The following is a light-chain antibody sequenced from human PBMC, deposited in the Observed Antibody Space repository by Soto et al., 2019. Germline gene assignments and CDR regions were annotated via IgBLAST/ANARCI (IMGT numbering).Light chain of an antibody. CDR2: GTS. J-gene: IGKJ1*01. CDR3: QQYGTTPWT. V-gene: IGKV3-20*01. CDR1: QSVSSN. Sequence: IVMTPSPATLSVSPAERATLSCRASQSVSSNLAWYKHKPGQAPRLLISGTSSRATGIPDRFSGSGAGTELTLTISRLEPEDFEVYYCQQYGTTPWTFGQGTKVDIK.